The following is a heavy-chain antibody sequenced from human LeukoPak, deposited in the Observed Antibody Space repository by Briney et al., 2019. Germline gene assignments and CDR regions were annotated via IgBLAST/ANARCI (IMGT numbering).Heavy chain of an antibody. Sequence: GASVKVSCKSSGDTLTNEYMHWVRQAPGQGLEWMGLININTGSPGYAQNFQGRVTMTRDTSTGTVYMELSSLRSDGTAVYYCARDLPTGYGSRAYWGQGTLVTVSS. V-gene: IGHV1-46*01. CDR2: ININTGSP. CDR1: GDTLTNEY. CDR3: ARDLPTGYGSRAY. J-gene: IGHJ4*02. D-gene: IGHD3-10*01.